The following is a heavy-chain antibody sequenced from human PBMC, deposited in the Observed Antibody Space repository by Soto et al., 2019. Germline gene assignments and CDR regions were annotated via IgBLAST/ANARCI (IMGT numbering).Heavy chain of an antibody. CDR1: GFSLSSIGVA. Sequence: QITLKESGPALVKPTQTLTLTCTFSGFSLSSIGVAVGWIRQPPGKALEWLALLYWNDDRRYSPSLKNRLTITKDTSKNQVVLTMTNMDPADTATYYCAPSASVPCCYYFDSWGQGTLVTVSS. D-gene: IGHD1-26*01. CDR3: APSASVPCCYYFDS. CDR2: LYWNDDR. V-gene: IGHV2-5*01. J-gene: IGHJ4*02.